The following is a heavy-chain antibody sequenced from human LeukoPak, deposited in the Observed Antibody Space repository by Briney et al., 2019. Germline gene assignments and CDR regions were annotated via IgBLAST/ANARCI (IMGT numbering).Heavy chain of an antibody. J-gene: IGHJ4*02. CDR3: ARDNGKKLHGSGSYYDY. D-gene: IGHD3-10*01. CDR1: GGSISSYY. Sequence: SETLSLTCTVSGGSISSYYWSWIRQPAGKGLEWIGRIYTSGSTNYNPSLKSRVTMSVDTSKNQFSLKLSSVTAADTAVYYCARDNGKKLHGSGSYYDYWGQGTLVTVSS. CDR2: IYTSGST. V-gene: IGHV4-4*07.